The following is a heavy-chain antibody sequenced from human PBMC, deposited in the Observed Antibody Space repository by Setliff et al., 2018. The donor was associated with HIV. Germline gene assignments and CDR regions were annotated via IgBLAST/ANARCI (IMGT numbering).Heavy chain of an antibody. CDR3: ARGHTILAY. CDR1: GFTFSTYA. V-gene: IGHV3-23*01. D-gene: IGHD1-1*01. Sequence: PGGSLRLSCAASGFTFSTYAMSWVRQAPGKGLEWVSAITSTAGTMYYADSLKGRFTISRDNAKNSLYLQINSLRAEDTAVYYCARGHTILAYWGQGTLVTVS. J-gene: IGHJ4*02. CDR2: ITSTAGTM.